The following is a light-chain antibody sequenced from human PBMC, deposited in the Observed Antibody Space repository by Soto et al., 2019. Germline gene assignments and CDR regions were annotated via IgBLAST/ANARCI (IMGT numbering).Light chain of an antibody. J-gene: IGLJ2*01. V-gene: IGLV2-8*01. CDR1: SSDVGGYNY. CDR2: EVS. Sequence: QSALTQPPSASGSPGQSVTISCTGTSSDVGGYNYVSWYQLHPGKAPKLMIYEVSKRPSGVPGRFSGSKSGNTASLTVSGLQADDEADYYCSSYAGSDDFVVFGGGTKLTVL. CDR3: SSYAGSDDFVV.